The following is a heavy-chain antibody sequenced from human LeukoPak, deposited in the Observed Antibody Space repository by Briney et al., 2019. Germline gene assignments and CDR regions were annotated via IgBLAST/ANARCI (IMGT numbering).Heavy chain of an antibody. CDR1: GGSISSSYYY. CDR3: ARGRDGYTLDY. J-gene: IGHJ4*02. V-gene: IGHV4-61*02. CDR2: MYTSGST. D-gene: IGHD5-24*01. Sequence: PSETLSLTCTVSGGSISSSYYYWSWIRQPAGKGLEWIGRMYTSGSTNYNPSLTSRVTMSVDTSKNQFSLKLSSVTAADTAVYYCARGRDGYTLDYWGQGTLVTVSS.